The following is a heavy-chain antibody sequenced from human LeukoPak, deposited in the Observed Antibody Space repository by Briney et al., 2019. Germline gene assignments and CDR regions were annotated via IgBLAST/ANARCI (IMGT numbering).Heavy chain of an antibody. J-gene: IGHJ4*02. CDR2: MNPDSGDT. CDR1: GYTLTSYE. CDR3: GRGLGSYDSSELTWPMISL. Sequence: ASVKVSCKASGYTLTSYEINWVRQATGHGLEWMGWMNPDSGDTAYAQKFQGRITMTRSTSITTAYMELSSLRSEDTAVYYCGRGLGSYDSSELTWPMISLWGQGTQVTVSS. D-gene: IGHD3-22*01. V-gene: IGHV1-8*01.